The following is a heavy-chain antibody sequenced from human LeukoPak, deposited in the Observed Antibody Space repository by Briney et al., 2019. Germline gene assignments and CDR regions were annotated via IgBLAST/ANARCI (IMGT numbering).Heavy chain of an antibody. J-gene: IGHJ4*02. V-gene: IGHV1-2*02. CDR3: ATYCSSTSCPPNY. CDR2: INPNSGGT. D-gene: IGHD2-2*01. CDR1: GYTFTGYY. Sequence: GASVKVSCKASGYTFTGYYMHWVRQAPGQGLEWMGWINPNSGGTNYAQKFQGRVTMTRDTSISTAYMELSRVRSDDTAVYYCATYCSSTSCPPNYWGQGTLVTVSS.